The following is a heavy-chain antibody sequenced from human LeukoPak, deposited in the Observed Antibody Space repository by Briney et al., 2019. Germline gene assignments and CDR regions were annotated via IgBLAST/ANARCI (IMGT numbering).Heavy chain of an antibody. CDR2: IYYRGNA. Sequence: SETLSLTCTVSGGSISSSNYYWAWIRQPPGQGVEWIGSIYYRGNAYYNPSLKSRVTISVDTSKNQFSLSLSSVTAADTAVYYCAREEDRSGDWGQGTLVTVTS. V-gene: IGHV4-39*07. D-gene: IGHD3-22*01. CDR3: AREEDRSGD. J-gene: IGHJ4*02. CDR1: GGSISSSNYY.